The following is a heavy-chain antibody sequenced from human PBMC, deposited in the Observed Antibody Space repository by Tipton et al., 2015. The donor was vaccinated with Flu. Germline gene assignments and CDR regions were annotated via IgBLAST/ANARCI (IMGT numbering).Heavy chain of an antibody. D-gene: IGHD1-26*01. CDR3: AKDRSGGYGDPLWN. Sequence: SLRLSCAASGFTFSTYAMTWVRQAPGKGLEWVSGISGSGGKTYYADSVKGRFTISRDNSKNTLYLQMNSLRAEDTAVYYCAKDRSGGYGDPLWNWGQGTLVTVSS. J-gene: IGHJ4*02. CDR2: ISGSGGKT. CDR1: GFTFSTYA. V-gene: IGHV3-23*01.